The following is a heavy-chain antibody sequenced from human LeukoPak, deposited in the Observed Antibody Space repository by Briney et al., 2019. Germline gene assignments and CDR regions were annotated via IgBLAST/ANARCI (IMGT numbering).Heavy chain of an antibody. CDR1: GMTFSRYS. J-gene: IGHJ1*01. CDR2: ISNSSCYR. D-gene: IGHD1-1*01. CDR3: ARDTCHGTRRYFQH. V-gene: IGHV3-21*01. Sequence: PGWALTLSCAACGMTFSRYSMNWVGQAPGKGLAWVSSISNSSCYRYYTDSVKGRFTISRDNAKSSLYLQMNSLRAEDTAVYYCARDTCHGTRRYFQHWGEGTLVTDSS.